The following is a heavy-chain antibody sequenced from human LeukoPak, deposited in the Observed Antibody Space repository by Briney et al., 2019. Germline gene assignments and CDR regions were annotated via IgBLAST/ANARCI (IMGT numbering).Heavy chain of an antibody. J-gene: IGHJ4*02. CDR1: GGSISSTYW. D-gene: IGHD1-14*01. Sequence: PSETLSLTCDVSGGSISSTYWWTWVRQSPGKGLEWIGEIYHSGITNYNPSLKSRVTISVDKPKNHFSLKLKSVTAADTAVYCCAREDPDRKIDYWGQGTLVTVSS. CDR3: AREDPDRKIDY. CDR2: IYHSGIT. V-gene: IGHV4-4*01.